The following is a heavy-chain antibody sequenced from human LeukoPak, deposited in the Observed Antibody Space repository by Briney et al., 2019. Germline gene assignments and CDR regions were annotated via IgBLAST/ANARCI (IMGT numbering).Heavy chain of an antibody. D-gene: IGHD6-13*01. Sequence: SVKVSCKASGGTFSSYAISWVRQAPGQGLEWMGGIIPIFGTANYAQKFQGRVTITADKSTSTAYMELSSLRSEDTAVYYCARYSSSWHYFDYWGQGTLVTVSS. CDR2: IIPIFGTA. CDR3: ARYSSSWHYFDY. V-gene: IGHV1-69*06. CDR1: GGTFSSYA. J-gene: IGHJ4*02.